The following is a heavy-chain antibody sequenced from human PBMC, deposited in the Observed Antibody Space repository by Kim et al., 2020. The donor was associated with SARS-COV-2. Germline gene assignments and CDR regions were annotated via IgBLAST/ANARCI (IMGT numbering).Heavy chain of an antibody. CDR3: ARDLEQQLVLVV. V-gene: IGHV1-46*01. Sequence: SYAQKFQGRVTMTRDTSTSTVYMELSSLRSEDTAVYYCARDLEQQLVLVVWGQGTTVTVSS. J-gene: IGHJ6*02. D-gene: IGHD6-13*01.